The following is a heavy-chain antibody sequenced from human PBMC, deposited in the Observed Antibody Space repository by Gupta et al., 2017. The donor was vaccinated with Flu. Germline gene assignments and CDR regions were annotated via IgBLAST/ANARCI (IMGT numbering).Heavy chain of an antibody. CDR2: INHGGSA. J-gene: IGHJ2*01. CDR1: DWSFSGYY. CDR3: ARGGLGIIMWYFDL. Sequence: QVQVQQWGAGLLKHSETLSLTCAVYDWSFSGYYWSWIRQPPGKGLEWIGEINHGGSANYNPSLKSRVTISVDTSKKEFSLKLSSVTDADTAVYYCARGGLGIIMWYFDLWGRGTPVTVSS. V-gene: IGHV4-34*01. D-gene: IGHD3-16*01.